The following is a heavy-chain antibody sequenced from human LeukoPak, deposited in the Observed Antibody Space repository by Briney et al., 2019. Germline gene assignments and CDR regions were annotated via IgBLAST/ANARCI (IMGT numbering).Heavy chain of an antibody. V-gene: IGHV4-4*02. D-gene: IGHD2-15*01. CDR1: GGSISSSNW. J-gene: IGHJ3*02. CDR3: ARWGSGPPLLAFDI. Sequence: SGTLSLTCAVSGGSISSSNWWSWVRQPPGKGLEWIGEIYHSGSTNYNPSLKSRVTISVDKSKNQFSLKLSSVTAADTAVYYCARWGSGPPLLAFDIWGQGTMVTVSS. CDR2: IYHSGST.